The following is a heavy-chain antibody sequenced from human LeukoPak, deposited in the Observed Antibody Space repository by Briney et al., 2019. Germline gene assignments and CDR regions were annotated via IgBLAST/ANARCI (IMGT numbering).Heavy chain of an antibody. V-gene: IGHV4-59*01. D-gene: IGHD3-3*01. CDR2: IYYSGST. Sequence: SETLSLTCTVSGGSISSYYWSWTRQPPGKGLEWFGYIYYSGSTNYNPSLKSRVTISVDTSKNQFSLKLSSVTAADTAVYYCARNAPVDYDFWSGFRANWFDPWGQGTLVTVSS. J-gene: IGHJ5*02. CDR3: ARNAPVDYDFWSGFRANWFDP. CDR1: GGSISSYY.